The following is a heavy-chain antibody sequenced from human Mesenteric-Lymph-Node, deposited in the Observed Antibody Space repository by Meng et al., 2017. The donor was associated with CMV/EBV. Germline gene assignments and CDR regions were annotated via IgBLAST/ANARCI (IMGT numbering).Heavy chain of an antibody. V-gene: IGHV4-34*01. CDR1: GGSFSDYY. J-gene: IGHJ4*02. CDR3: VRGGVD. Sequence: SETLSLTCTMYGGSFSDYYWSWIRQPPGKGLEWIGEINHSGSTNYNPSLEGRVTMSVDTSKNQVFLKLTSLTAADTAVYYCVRGGVDWGQGTLVTVSS. D-gene: IGHD3-10*01. CDR2: INHSGST.